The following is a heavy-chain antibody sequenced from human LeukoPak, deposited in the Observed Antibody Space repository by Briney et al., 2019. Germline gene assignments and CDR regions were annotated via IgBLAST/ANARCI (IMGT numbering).Heavy chain of an antibody. CDR1: GFTFSSYA. D-gene: IGHD3-22*01. J-gene: IGHJ1*01. V-gene: IGHV3-30*04. Sequence: GGSLRLSCAASGFTFSSYAMHWVRQAPGKGLEWVAVISYDGSNKYYADSVKGRFTISRDNSKNTLYLQMNSLRAEDTAVYYCTTDRYYDNSELQFQHWGQGTLVTVSS. CDR3: TTDRYYDNSELQFQH. CDR2: ISYDGSNK.